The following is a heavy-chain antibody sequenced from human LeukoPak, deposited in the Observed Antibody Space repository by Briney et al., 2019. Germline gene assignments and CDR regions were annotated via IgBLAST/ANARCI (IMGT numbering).Heavy chain of an antibody. Sequence: GGSLRLSCAASGFTFSSYGMHWVRQAPGKGLEWVAFIRYDGSNKYYADSVKGRFTISRDNSKNTLYLQMNSLRAEDTAVYYCARAGGSGSYYDYWGQGTLVTVSS. J-gene: IGHJ4*02. CDR3: ARAGGSGSYYDY. D-gene: IGHD3-10*01. CDR1: GFTFSSYG. V-gene: IGHV3-30*02. CDR2: IRYDGSNK.